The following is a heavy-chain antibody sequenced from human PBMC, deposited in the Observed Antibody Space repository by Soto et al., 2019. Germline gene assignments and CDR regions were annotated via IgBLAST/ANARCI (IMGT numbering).Heavy chain of an antibody. D-gene: IGHD6-19*01. CDR1: GYSFTDYH. J-gene: IGHJ3*02. CDR2: INVGNGNA. V-gene: IGHV1-3*01. Sequence: ASVKVSCKASGYSFTDYHIHWVRQAPGQRLEWMGWINVGNGNAKYSQKFQGRVTITRDTSASAAYMELRSLRSEDTAVYYCARDPYTSGWHHDAFDIWGQGTLVTVSS. CDR3: ARDPYTSGWHHDAFDI.